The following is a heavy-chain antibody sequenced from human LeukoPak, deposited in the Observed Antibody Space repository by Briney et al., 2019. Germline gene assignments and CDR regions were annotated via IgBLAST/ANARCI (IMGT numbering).Heavy chain of an antibody. V-gene: IGHV4-39*07. Sequence: SETLSLTCTVSGDSISSNSYYWGWIRQPPGKGLEWIGSIYYSGSTYYNPSLKSRVTISVDTSKNQFSLKLSSVTAADTAVYYCARVGSPGATLNLYYFDYWGQGTLVTVSS. CDR2: IYYSGST. J-gene: IGHJ4*02. D-gene: IGHD1-26*01. CDR1: GDSISSNSYY. CDR3: ARVGSPGATLNLYYFDY.